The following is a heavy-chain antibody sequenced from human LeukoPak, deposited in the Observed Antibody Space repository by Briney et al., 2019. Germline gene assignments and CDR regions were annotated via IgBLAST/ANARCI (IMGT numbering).Heavy chain of an antibody. J-gene: IGHJ6*02. V-gene: IGHV3-66*01. CDR3: ASNPVGVAVALASDV. CDR1: GFTFSSYA. Sequence: GGSLRLSCAASGFTFSSYAMSWVRQAPGKGMEWVSVIYSGGSTYYADSVKGRFTISRDNSKNTLYLQMNSLRAEDTAVYYCASNPVGVAVALASDVWGQGTTVTVSS. CDR2: IYSGGST. D-gene: IGHD6-19*01.